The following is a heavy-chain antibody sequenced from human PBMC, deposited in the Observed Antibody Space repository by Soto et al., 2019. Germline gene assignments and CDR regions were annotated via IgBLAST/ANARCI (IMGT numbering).Heavy chain of an antibody. CDR1: GWSFSGYY. CDR2: INHSGST. V-gene: IGHV4-34*01. D-gene: IGHD5-12*01. Sequence: ETLSLTCAAYGWSFSGYYWSWIRQPPGKGLEWIGEINHSGSTNYNPSLKSRVTISVDTSKNQFSLKLSSVTAADTAVYYCARGGGGYDAFDYWGQGTLVTVSS. J-gene: IGHJ4*02. CDR3: ARGGGGYDAFDY.